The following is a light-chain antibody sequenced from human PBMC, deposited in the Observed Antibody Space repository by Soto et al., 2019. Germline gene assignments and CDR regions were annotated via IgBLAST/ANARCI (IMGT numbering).Light chain of an antibody. Sequence: DIQMTQSPSSVSAPVGDTVTISCRASQAIGAWLAWYQQIPGKAPKLLIYSASSLETGVPSRFSGSGSGTDFTLTISGVQPEDFATYYCQQISNFPLTFGGGTKVDIK. J-gene: IGKJ4*01. CDR1: QAIGAW. CDR3: QQISNFPLT. CDR2: SAS. V-gene: IGKV1-12*01.